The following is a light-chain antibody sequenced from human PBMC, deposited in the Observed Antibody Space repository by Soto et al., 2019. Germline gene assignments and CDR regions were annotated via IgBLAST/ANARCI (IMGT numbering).Light chain of an antibody. CDR2: AAS. J-gene: IGKJ1*01. CDR1: QSVSRT. CDR3: QQYNNWPPSWT. Sequence: EIVMTQSPATLSVSPGERATLSCRASQSVSRTLAWYQQKPGQAPRLLIYAASTRATGIPARFSGSGSGTEFTLTISSLHSEDFAVYYCQQYNNWPPSWTFGQGTEVEIK. V-gene: IGKV3-15*01.